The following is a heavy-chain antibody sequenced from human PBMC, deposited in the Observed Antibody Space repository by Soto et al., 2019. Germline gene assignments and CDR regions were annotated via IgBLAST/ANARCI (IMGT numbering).Heavy chain of an antibody. Sequence: GGSLRLSCAASGFTFSSYAMSWVRQAPGKGLEWVSAISGSGGSTYYADSVKGRFTISRDNSKNTLYLQMNSLRAEDTAVYYCAKTKPYYYDSSGYHVEHYYNGMDVWGQGTTVTVSS. V-gene: IGHV3-23*01. CDR1: GFTFSSYA. CDR3: AKTKPYYYDSSGYHVEHYYNGMDV. D-gene: IGHD3-22*01. J-gene: IGHJ6*02. CDR2: ISGSGGST.